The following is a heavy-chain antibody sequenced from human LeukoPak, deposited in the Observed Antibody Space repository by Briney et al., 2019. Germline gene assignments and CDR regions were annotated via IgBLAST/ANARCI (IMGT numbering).Heavy chain of an antibody. CDR1: GFTFTSYS. CDR3: ARHIETVPDYYDGMDA. J-gene: IGHJ6*02. CDR2: ISKTSSHI. D-gene: IGHD2-21*01. V-gene: IGHV3-21*01. Sequence: GGSLRLSCAASGFTFTSYSMNWVRQAPGKGLEWVSSISKTSSHIYYAESVKGRFTISRDNAKNSMYLKMNSRRAEDMALYYCARHIETVPDYYDGMDAWGQGTTVTVSS.